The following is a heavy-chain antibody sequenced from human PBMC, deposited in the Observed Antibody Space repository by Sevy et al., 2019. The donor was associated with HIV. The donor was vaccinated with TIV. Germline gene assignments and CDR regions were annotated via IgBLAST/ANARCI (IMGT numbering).Heavy chain of an antibody. Sequence: SETLSLTCVVSGDSIINGLYSWNWIRQPPGKGLEWIGYIYHSGHTYYNPSLKSRVTISIETSKNQFSLKLTAVAAADPAVYYCARDSGDYPYYFDQWGQGTLVTVSS. D-gene: IGHD4-17*01. CDR2: IYHSGHT. J-gene: IGHJ4*02. V-gene: IGHV4-30-2*01. CDR1: GDSIINGLYS. CDR3: ARDSGDYPYYFDQ.